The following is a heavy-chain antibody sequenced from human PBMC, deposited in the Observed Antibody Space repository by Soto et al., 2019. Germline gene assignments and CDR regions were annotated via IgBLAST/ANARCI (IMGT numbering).Heavy chain of an antibody. D-gene: IGHD4-17*01. V-gene: IGHV3-33*08. Sequence: GGPGLSCAASRFTLGHYSMNWVRPAPGKGLEWVAVIWYDGSNKYYADSVKGRFTISRDNSKNTLYLQMNSLRAEDTAVYYCARLAGYGDYRPNDYWGQGTLVTVSS. CDR3: ARLAGYGDYRPNDY. CDR1: RFTLGHYS. CDR2: IWYDGSNK. J-gene: IGHJ4*02.